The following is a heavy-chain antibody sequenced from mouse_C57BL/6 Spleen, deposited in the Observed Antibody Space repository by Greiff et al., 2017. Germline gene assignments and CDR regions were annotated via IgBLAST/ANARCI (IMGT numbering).Heavy chain of an antibody. Sequence: QVQLQQPGAELVKPGASVKISCKASGYAFSSYWMNWVKQRPGKGLEWIGQIYPGDGDTNYNGKFKGKATLTADKSSSTAYMQLSTLTSVVSAVFFWARSRDSLYFDYWGQGTTLTVSS. J-gene: IGHJ2*01. D-gene: IGHD3-3*01. V-gene: IGHV1-80*01. CDR1: GYAFSSYW. CDR2: IYPGDGDT. CDR3: ARSRDSLYFDY.